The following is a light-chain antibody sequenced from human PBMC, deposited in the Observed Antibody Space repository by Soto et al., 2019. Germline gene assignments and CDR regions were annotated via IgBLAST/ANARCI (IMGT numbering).Light chain of an antibody. CDR2: DVY. V-gene: IGLV2-11*01. CDR3: CSYPGGHTWV. J-gene: IGLJ3*02. CDR1: NGDIANYNL. Sequence: QSALTQPRSVSGSPGQSDTIYCTGTNGDIANYNLVSWHPQHPCKAPKVMIYDVYNRTSGVPDRFSGSKPGNTASLTISWLQAEDEAAYYCCSYPGGHTWVFGGGTKLTVL.